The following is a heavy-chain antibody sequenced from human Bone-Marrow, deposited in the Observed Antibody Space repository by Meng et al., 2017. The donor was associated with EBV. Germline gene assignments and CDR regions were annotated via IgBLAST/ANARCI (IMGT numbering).Heavy chain of an antibody. CDR2: IPSDASHNK. CDR3: AKDLSGRFDP. Sequence: QEQLVESGVGVVHPGGPLRPSCAASGFIFSGYGFHWVRQAPGKGPEWVAIIPSDASHNKYYADSVKGRFTISRDNSKNTLYLQMNSLKIEDTAVYYCAKDLSGRFDPWGQGTLVTVSS. CDR1: GFIFSGYG. V-gene: IGHV3-30*18. D-gene: IGHD1-14*01. J-gene: IGHJ5*02.